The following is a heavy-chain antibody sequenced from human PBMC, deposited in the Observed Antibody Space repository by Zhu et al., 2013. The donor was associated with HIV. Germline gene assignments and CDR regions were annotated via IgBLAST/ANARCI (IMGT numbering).Heavy chain of an antibody. V-gene: IGHV5-51*01. CDR2: IYPGDSDT. D-gene: IGHD3-9*01. J-gene: IGHJ5*02. CDR1: GYSFTTYW. Sequence: EVQLVQSGPEVKKPGESLKISCKASGYSFTTYWIGWVRQMPGKGLEWMAIIYPGDSDTRYSPSFQGQVTISADRSTNTAYLQWSHLEASGTAMYYCARLVPGVRYFDWLSNWFDPWGQGTLVTVSS. CDR3: ARLVPGVRYFDWLSNWFDP.